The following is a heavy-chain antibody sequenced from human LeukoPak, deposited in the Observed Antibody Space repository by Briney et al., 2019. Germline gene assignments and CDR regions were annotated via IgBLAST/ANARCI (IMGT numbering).Heavy chain of an antibody. J-gene: IGHJ4*02. V-gene: IGHV4-4*07. D-gene: IGHD2-8*01. CDR1: GASISSYY. Sequence: PSETLSLTCTVSGASISSYYWSWFRQPAGKGLEWIGRIYMTGKTNYNPSLESRVTMSVDMSKNQFSLKVSSVTAADTAMYYCARDGRGCTNDVCSGYFDTWGQGTLVTVSS. CDR2: IYMTGKT. CDR3: ARDGRGCTNDVCSGYFDT.